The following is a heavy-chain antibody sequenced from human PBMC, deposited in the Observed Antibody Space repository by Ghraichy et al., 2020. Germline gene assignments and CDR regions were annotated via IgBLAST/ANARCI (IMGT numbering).Heavy chain of an antibody. Sequence: GGSLRLSCEDSGFTFSTYSMNWVRQAPGKGLEWIAYINSGSTNIFYADSVKGRFTISRDNAKKSLFLQMNSLTVEDTAVFYCARGGNFFDYWGQGTLVTVSS. J-gene: IGHJ4*02. D-gene: IGHD3-10*01. CDR2: INSGSTNI. CDR1: GFTFSTYS. CDR3: ARGGNFFDY. V-gene: IGHV3-48*01.